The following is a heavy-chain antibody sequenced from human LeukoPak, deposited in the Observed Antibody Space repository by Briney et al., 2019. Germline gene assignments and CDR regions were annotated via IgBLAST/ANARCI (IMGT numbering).Heavy chain of an antibody. D-gene: IGHD3-9*01. J-gene: IGHJ3*02. CDR2: ISYSGST. CDR1: GGSISSSDFY. V-gene: IGHV4-39*01. CDR3: ARHGILTGYLDDGFDI. Sequence: SETLSLTCTVSGGSISSSDFYWGWIRQPPGKGLEWIGIISYSGSTYYNPSLKSRVTISVDTSKSQFSLKLSSVTAADTAVYYCARHGILTGYLDDGFDIWGQGTMVTVSS.